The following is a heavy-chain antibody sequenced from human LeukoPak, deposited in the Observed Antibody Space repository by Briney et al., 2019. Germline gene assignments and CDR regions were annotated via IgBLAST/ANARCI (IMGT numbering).Heavy chain of an antibody. V-gene: IGHV3-23*01. Sequence: GGSLRLSCAVSGITLSNCGMSWVRQAPGKGLEWVAGISDSGGRTNYADSVKGRFTISRDNPKNTLYLQMNSLRAEDTAVYFCAKRGVVIRVILVGFHKEAYYFDSWGRGALVTVSS. CDR3: AKRGVVIRVILVGFHKEAYYFDS. D-gene: IGHD3-22*01. CDR1: GITLSNCG. CDR2: ISDSGGRT. J-gene: IGHJ4*02.